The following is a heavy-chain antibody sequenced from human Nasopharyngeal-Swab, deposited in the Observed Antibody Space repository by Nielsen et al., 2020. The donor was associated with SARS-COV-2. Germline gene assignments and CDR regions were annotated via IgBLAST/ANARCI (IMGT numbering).Heavy chain of an antibody. CDR2: INHSGST. Sequence: ESLKISCAASGFTFSSYGMHWVRQPPGKGLEWIGEINHSGSTNYNPSLKSRVTISVDTSKNQFSLKLSSVTAADTAVYYCARGHRRDGYNYGYWGQGTLVTVSS. J-gene: IGHJ4*02. V-gene: IGHV4-34*01. CDR1: GFTFSSYG. D-gene: IGHD5-24*01. CDR3: ARGHRRDGYNYGY.